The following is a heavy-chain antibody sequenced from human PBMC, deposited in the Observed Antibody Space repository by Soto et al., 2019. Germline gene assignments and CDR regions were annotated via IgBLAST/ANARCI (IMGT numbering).Heavy chain of an antibody. CDR1: GSSVSNDSYY. CDR2: IYYSGST. CDR3: AKREIQGPMDY. J-gene: IGHJ4*02. D-gene: IGHD1-26*01. Sequence: PSETLSLTCTVSGSSVSNDSYYWSWIRQPPGKGLEWIGYIYYSGSTKYNTSLKSRVTISVDTYKNQFSLKLGSGTAADTAVYYCAKREIQGPMDYWGQGTLVTVPS. V-gene: IGHV4-61*01.